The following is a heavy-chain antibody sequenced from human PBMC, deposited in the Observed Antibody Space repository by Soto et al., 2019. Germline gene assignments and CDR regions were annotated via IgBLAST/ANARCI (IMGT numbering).Heavy chain of an antibody. D-gene: IGHD1-26*01. J-gene: IGHJ3*02. CDR2: ISYDGSNK. Sequence: QVQLVESGGGVVQPGRSLRLSCAASGFTFSSYGMHWVRQAPGKGLEWVAVISYDGSNKYYADSVKGRFTISRDNSKNTLYLKMNSLRAEDTAVYYCAKGIGRRDSFDIWGQGTMVTVSS. CDR1: GFTFSSYG. V-gene: IGHV3-30*18. CDR3: AKGIGRRDSFDI.